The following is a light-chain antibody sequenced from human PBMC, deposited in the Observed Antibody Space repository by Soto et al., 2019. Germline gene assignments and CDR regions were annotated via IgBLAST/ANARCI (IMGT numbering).Light chain of an antibody. J-gene: IGKJ4*01. CDR3: QQYNDWPVT. CDR2: DAS. Sequence: ETVMTQSPATLSVSPGERVVLSCRATQTVTNKLAWYQQKPGQAPRLLIYDASIRATGIPARFSGSGSGTEFTLTISSLQSEDSVLYYCQQYNDWPVTFGGGTKVEIK. CDR1: QTVTNK. V-gene: IGKV3-15*01.